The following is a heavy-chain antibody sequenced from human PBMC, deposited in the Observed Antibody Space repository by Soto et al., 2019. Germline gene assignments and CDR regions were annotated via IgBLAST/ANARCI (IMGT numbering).Heavy chain of an antibody. CDR3: ARSQGSSTSLELYYYYYYGMDD. D-gene: IGHD2-2*01. CDR2: IIPISATT. V-gene: IGHV1-69*01. J-gene: IGHJ6*02. CDR1: GGTFSSYA. Sequence: QVQLVQSGAEVKKPGSSVKVSCKASGGTFSSYAISWVRQVPGQGLEWMGGIIPISATTNYAQKFQGRVTITADESKSTAYMELSSLRSEDTAVYNCARSQGSSTSLELYYYYYYGMDDWGQGTKVTVSS.